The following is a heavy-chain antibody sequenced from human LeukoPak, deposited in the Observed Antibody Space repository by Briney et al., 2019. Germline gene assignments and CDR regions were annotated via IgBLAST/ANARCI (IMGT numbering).Heavy chain of an antibody. CDR2: IGTAGDT. J-gene: IGHJ4*01. Sequence: GGSLRLSCAASGFTFSSYDMHWVRQATGKGLEWVSAIGTAGDTYYPGSVKGRFTISRENAKNSLYLQMNSLRAEDTAIYYCARDSVAVAEIDYWGQGTLVTVSA. CDR1: GFTFSSYD. D-gene: IGHD6-19*01. CDR3: ARDSVAVAEIDY. V-gene: IGHV3-13*01.